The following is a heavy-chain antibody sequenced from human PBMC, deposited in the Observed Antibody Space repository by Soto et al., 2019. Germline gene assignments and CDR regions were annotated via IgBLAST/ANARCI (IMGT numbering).Heavy chain of an antibody. CDR2: IYYSGST. Sequence: PSETLSLTCTVSGGSVSSGSYYWSWIRQPPGKGLEWIGYIYYSGSTNYNPSLKSRVTISVDTSKNQFSLKLSSVTAADTAVYYCARSPAAIWYFDYWGQGTLVTVPQ. V-gene: IGHV4-61*01. CDR3: ARSPAAIWYFDY. D-gene: IGHD2-2*02. CDR1: GGSVSSGSYY. J-gene: IGHJ4*02.